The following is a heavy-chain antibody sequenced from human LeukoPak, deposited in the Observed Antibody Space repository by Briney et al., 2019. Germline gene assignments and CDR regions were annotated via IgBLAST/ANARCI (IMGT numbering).Heavy chain of an antibody. V-gene: IGHV3-23*01. J-gene: IGHJ3*01. CDR2: ISISDGRT. CDR3: AKEYDRVHDAFDL. D-gene: IGHD3-9*01. CDR1: GFTFSNYA. Sequence: GGSLRLSCAASGFTFSNYAMTWVRQAPGKGLEWVSGISISDGRTYYADSVKGRFTISTDSSKNTLYLQMNSLRAEDTAVYYCAKEYDRVHDAFDLWGQGTMVTVSS.